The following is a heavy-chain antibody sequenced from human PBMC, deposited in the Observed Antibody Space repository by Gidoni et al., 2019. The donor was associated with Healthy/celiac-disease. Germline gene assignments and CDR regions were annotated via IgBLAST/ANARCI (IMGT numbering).Heavy chain of an antibody. J-gene: IGHJ4*02. D-gene: IGHD2-15*01. CDR2: IYYSGST. CDR3: ARVGVCSGGSCSDY. Sequence: QVQLQESGPGLVKPSQTLSLTCTVPGGSISRGGYYWSWIRQHPGKGLEWIGYIYYSGSTYYNPSLKSRVTISVDTSKNQFSLKLSSVTAADTAVYYCARVGVCSGGSCSDYWGQGTLVTVSS. CDR1: GGSISRGGYY. V-gene: IGHV4-31*03.